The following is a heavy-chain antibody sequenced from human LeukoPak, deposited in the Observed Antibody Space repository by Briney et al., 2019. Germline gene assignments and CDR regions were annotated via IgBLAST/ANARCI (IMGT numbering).Heavy chain of an antibody. CDR1: GYTFTGYY. V-gene: IGHV1-2*02. CDR2: INPNSGGT. Sequence: ASVKVSCRASGYTFTGYYMHWVRQAPGQGLEWMGWINPNSGGTNYAQKFQGRVTMTRDTSISTAYMELSRLRSDDTAVYYCAREWAGEYPNLVYFDYWGQGTLVTVSS. CDR3: AREWAGEYPNLVYFDY. D-gene: IGHD2/OR15-2a*01. J-gene: IGHJ4*02.